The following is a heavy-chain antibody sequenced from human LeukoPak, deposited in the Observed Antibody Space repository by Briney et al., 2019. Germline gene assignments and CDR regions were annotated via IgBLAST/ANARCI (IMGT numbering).Heavy chain of an antibody. V-gene: IGHV3-30*18. CDR2: ISYDGSNK. D-gene: IGHD1-7*01. CDR1: GFPFRSYG. CDR3: AKVEVRWVGTDYYFEY. Sequence: GGTLRLLCAASGFPFRSYGLHGVRRAPGKGLEGGAVISYDGSNKHYADSVKGRFTITRDNSKNTLYLEMNSLRAEDWAVYYCAKVEVRWVGTDYYFEYWGQGALVTVSS. J-gene: IGHJ4*02.